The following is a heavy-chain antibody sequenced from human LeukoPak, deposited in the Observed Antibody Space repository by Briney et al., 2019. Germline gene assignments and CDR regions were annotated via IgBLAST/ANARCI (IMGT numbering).Heavy chain of an antibody. CDR2: ISYDESSK. J-gene: IGHJ4*02. V-gene: IGHV3-30*03. CDR1: GFTFSSYG. D-gene: IGHD2/OR15-2a*01. Sequence: PGGSLRLSCVASGFTFSSYGMHWVRQAPGKGLEWVAVISYDESSKYYADSVKGRFTISRDNAKNTLYLQMNSLRAEDTAVYYCARDWFHAIDYWGQGTLVTVSS. CDR3: ARDWFHAIDY.